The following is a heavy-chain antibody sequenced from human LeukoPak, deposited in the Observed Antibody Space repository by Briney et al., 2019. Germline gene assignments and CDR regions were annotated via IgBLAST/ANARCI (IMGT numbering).Heavy chain of an antibody. CDR2: ISGSGDST. CDR1: GFTFSSYA. Sequence: PGGSLRLPCAASGFTFSSYAMSWVRQAPGKGLEWVSAISGSGDSTYYADSVKGRFTISRDNSKNTLYLQMNSLRAEDTAVYYCAKVGIVVVVAAPTSNWFDPWGQGTLVTVSS. J-gene: IGHJ5*02. V-gene: IGHV3-23*01. CDR3: AKVGIVVVVAAPTSNWFDP. D-gene: IGHD2-15*01.